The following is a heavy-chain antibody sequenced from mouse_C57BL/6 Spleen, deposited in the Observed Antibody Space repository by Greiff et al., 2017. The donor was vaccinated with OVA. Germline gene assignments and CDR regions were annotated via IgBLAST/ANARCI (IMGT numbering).Heavy chain of an antibody. J-gene: IGHJ4*01. V-gene: IGHV1-4*01. CDR2: INPSSGYT. D-gene: IGHD2-14*01. CDR3: ARQGVRAMDY. Sequence: QVQLQQSGAELARPGASVKMSCKASGYTFTSYTMHWVKQRPGQGLEWIGYINPSSGYTKYNQKFKDKATLTADKSSSTAYMQLSSLTSEDSAVYYCARQGVRAMDYWGQGTSVTVSS. CDR1: GYTFTSYT.